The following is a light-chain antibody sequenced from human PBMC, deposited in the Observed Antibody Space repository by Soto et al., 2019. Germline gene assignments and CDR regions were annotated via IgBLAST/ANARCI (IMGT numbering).Light chain of an antibody. CDR2: DAS. J-gene: IGKJ1*01. V-gene: IGKV3-15*01. CDR1: QSVSIN. CDR3: QQYSNWPQT. Sequence: EIVMTQSPATLSASPGESTTLSCRASQSVSINLAWYHQKPGQAPRLLIYDASTRASGITARFSGRGSGTDFTLTISRLQSEDFAVYYCQQYSNWPQTFGQGTRVEIK.